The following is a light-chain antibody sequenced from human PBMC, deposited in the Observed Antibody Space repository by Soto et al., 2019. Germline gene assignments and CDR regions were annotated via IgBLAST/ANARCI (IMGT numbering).Light chain of an antibody. J-gene: IGKJ4*01. Sequence: DVQMTQSPSSLSASVGDGVTITCRASEDSNGWLAWYQQKPGTAPKSLIYAASILQTGVPSRFSGSGSGTDFTLTISSLQPEDSATYYCQQYNIYPLTFGGGTKVEIK. CDR3: QQYNIYPLT. CDR2: AAS. CDR1: EDSNGW. V-gene: IGKV1D-16*01.